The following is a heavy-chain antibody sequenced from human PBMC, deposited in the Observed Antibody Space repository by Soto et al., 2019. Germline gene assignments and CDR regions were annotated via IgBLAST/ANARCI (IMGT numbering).Heavy chain of an antibody. Sequence: ASVKVSCKASGYTFTSYAMHWVRQSAGQRLEWMGWINAGNGNTKYSQKFQGRVTITRDTSASTAYMELSSLRSEDTAVYYCARGGYCSGGSCYSGGRDYYGMDVWGQGTTVTVSS. CDR1: GYTFTSYA. V-gene: IGHV1-3*01. CDR3: ARGGYCSGGSCYSGGRDYYGMDV. J-gene: IGHJ6*02. D-gene: IGHD2-15*01. CDR2: INAGNGNT.